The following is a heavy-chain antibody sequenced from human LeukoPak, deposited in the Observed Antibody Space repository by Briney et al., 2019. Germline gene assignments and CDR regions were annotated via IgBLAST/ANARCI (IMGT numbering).Heavy chain of an antibody. CDR3: ASQTPRRLPIAVADYFDY. CDR2: VSTSGSYI. Sequence: GGSLRLSCAVPGFTFGSYSMNWVRQAPGKGLEWVSFVSTSGSYIYYADSVKGRFTISRDNAKNSLYLQMNSLRAEDTAVYYCASQTPRRLPIAVADYFDYWGQGTLVTVSS. D-gene: IGHD6-19*01. J-gene: IGHJ4*02. V-gene: IGHV3-21*01. CDR1: GFTFGSYS.